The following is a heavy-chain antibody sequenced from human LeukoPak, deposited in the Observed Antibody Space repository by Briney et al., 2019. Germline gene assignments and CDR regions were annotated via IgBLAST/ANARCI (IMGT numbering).Heavy chain of an antibody. CDR1: GFTLSSYA. CDR2: ISSNGGST. CDR3: ARGSSGPNRLQPATVPTVDY. Sequence: GGALRLSCAASGFTLSSYAMHWVRQAPGEGLEYVSAISSNGGSTYYANSVKGRFTISRDNSKNTLYLQMGSLRAEDMAVYYCARGSSGPNRLQPATVPTVDYWGQGTLVTVSS. D-gene: IGHD4-17*01. J-gene: IGHJ4*02. V-gene: IGHV3-64*01.